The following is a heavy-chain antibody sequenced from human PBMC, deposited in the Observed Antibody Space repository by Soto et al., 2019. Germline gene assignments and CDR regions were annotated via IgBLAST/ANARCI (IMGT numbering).Heavy chain of an antibody. Sequence: PGESLKISCKGSGYKFATYWIAWVRQMPGRGLEWMGIIYPGKSKTIYSPSLQGLVTISADTSLNTAYLQWDSLRASDTAIYYCARGFTGSAGRFDPWGQGTVVTAPQ. CDR3: ARGFTGSAGRFDP. J-gene: IGHJ5*02. D-gene: IGHD2-8*02. CDR1: GYKFATYW. CDR2: IYPGKSKT. V-gene: IGHV5-51*01.